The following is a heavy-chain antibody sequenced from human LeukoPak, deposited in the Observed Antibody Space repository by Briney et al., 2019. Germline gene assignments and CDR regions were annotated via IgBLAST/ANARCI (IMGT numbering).Heavy chain of an antibody. J-gene: IGHJ6*03. D-gene: IGHD1-26*01. CDR2: ISAYNGNT. V-gene: IGHV1-18*04. Sequence: ASVKVSCKASGYTFTGYYMHWVRQAPGQGLEWMGWISAYNGNTNYAQKLQGRVTMTTDTSTSTAYMELRSLRSDDTAVYYCARDGSGSYYYYYYYMDVWDKGTTVTVSS. CDR3: ARDGSGSYYYYYYYMDV. CDR1: GYTFTGYY.